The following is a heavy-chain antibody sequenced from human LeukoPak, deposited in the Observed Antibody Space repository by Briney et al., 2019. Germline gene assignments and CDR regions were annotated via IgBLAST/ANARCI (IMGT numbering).Heavy chain of an antibody. CDR1: GGSISTYY. CDR3: AREYSSSSGRVFDC. V-gene: IGHV4-4*07. CDR2: IYTRGST. D-gene: IGHD6-6*01. Sequence: SETLSLTCTVSGGSISTYYWSWIRQPAGKGLEWIGRIYTRGSTNYNPSLKSRVTMSVDTSKNQFSLTLNSVTAADTAVYYCAREYSSSSGRVFDCWGQGTLVTVSS. J-gene: IGHJ4*02.